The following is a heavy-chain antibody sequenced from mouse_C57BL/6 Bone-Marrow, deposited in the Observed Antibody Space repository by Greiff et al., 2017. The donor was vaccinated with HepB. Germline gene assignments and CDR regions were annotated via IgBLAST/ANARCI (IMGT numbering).Heavy chain of an antibody. Sequence: EVQRVESGPGLVKPSQSLSLTCSVTGYSINSGYYWTWIRTFPGNKLEWMGYIRYEGSNNYNPSLNNRISITRDTSKNQFFLKLNSVTTEYTATYYCARDGYYYAMDYWGQGTSVTFSS. CDR1: GYSINSGYY. V-gene: IGHV3-6*01. CDR2: IRYEGSN. J-gene: IGHJ4*01. D-gene: IGHD2-2*01. CDR3: ARDGYYYAMDY.